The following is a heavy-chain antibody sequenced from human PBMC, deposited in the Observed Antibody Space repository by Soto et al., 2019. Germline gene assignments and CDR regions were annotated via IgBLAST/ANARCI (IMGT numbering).Heavy chain of an antibody. CDR3: ARDYRSGYDN. V-gene: IGHV4-30-4*01. CDR1: GGPISSGDYY. J-gene: IGHJ4*02. CDR2: VYYTGGS. D-gene: IGHD6-19*01. Sequence: SETLSLTCTVSGGPISSGDYYWSWIRQPPGKGLEWIAYVYYTGGSYYNPSLKSRATISVGTSKNQFSLKVSSVTATDTAVYYCARDYRSGYDNWGQGILVTVSS.